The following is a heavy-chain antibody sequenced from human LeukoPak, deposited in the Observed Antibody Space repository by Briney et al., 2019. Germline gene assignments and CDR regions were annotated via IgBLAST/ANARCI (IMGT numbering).Heavy chain of an antibody. CDR2: IYTSGRT. CDR1: GGSISSGSYY. CDR3: PRAAYDILTGQYWDYFHY. Sequence: SETLSLTFIVSGGSISSGSYYCSWIRQPPGKGLEWIGRIYTSGRTNYNPSLRRRVTISVDTSKNQFCLKLSSVTAADTAVFYSPRAAYDILTGQYWDYFHYWGQGILVTVSS. D-gene: IGHD3-9*01. J-gene: IGHJ4*02. V-gene: IGHV4-61*02.